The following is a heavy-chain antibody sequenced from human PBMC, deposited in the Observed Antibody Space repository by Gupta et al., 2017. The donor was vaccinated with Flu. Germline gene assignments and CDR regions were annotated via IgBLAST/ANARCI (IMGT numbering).Heavy chain of an antibody. D-gene: IGHD6-19*01. J-gene: IGHJ4*02. V-gene: IGHV1-2*02. CDR2: INPNSGGT. CDR3: ARDRPCSSGWNRFDY. Sequence: YYMHWVRQAPGRGLEGMGGINPNSGGTNYAQKLQGRVTMNRDTSISKAYVELSKLGADDTAVYYSARDRPCSSGWNRFDYWGQGTLVPVSS. CDR1: YY.